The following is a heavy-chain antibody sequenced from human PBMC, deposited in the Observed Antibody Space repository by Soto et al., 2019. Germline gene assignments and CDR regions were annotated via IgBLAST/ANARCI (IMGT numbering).Heavy chain of an antibody. D-gene: IGHD6-6*01. V-gene: IGHV1-24*01. CDR2: FDPEDGET. J-gene: IGHJ6*02. CDR3: ATPYSSSPLPYYYGMDV. Sequence: ASVKVSCKVSGYTLTELSMHWVRQAPGKGLEWMGGFDPEDGETIYAQKFQGRVTMTEDTSTDTAYMELSSLRSEDTAVYYFATPYSSSPLPYYYGMDVWGQGTTVTSP. CDR1: GYTLTELS.